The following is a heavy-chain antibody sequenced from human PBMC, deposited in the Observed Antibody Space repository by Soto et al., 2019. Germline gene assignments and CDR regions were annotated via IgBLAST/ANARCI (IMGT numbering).Heavy chain of an antibody. J-gene: IGHJ4*02. Sequence: QVQLVESGGGVVQPGRSLRLSCAASGFTFSSYGMHWVRQAPGKGLEWVAVIWYDGNDKYYADFVKGRFTISRDNAKNTVSLQMNSLRAEDTAVYYCARVRHSSSSGYFEYWGQGTLVTVSS. CDR1: GFTFSSYG. CDR3: ARVRHSSSSGYFEY. V-gene: IGHV3-33*01. CDR2: IWYDGNDK. D-gene: IGHD6-6*01.